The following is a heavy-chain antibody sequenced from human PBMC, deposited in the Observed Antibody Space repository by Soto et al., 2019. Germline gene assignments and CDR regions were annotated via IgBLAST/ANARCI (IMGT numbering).Heavy chain of an antibody. Sequence: GGSLRLSCAASGFTFSSYGMHWVRQAPGKGLEWVAVISYDGSNKYYADSVKGRFTISRDNSKNTLYLQMNSLRAEDTAVYYCAKDHDSSGPWAEWGQGTLVTVSS. J-gene: IGHJ4*02. CDR3: AKDHDSSGPWAE. D-gene: IGHD3-22*01. CDR1: GFTFSSYG. CDR2: ISYDGSNK. V-gene: IGHV3-30*18.